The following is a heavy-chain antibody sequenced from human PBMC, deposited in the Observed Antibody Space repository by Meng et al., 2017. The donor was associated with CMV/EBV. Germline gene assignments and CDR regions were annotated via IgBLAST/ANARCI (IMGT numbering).Heavy chain of an antibody. CDR3: AKDGSYRVYYFDY. J-gene: IGHJ4*02. CDR2: IWFDGNNK. Sequence: ASGFTFKNYGMHCVRQAPGKGLEWVAVIWFDGNNKYYADSVKGRFTISRDNTKNTLYLQMNSLRAEDTAVYYCAKDGSYRVYYFDYWGQGTLVTVSS. CDR1: GFTFKNYG. D-gene: IGHD1-26*01. V-gene: IGHV3-33*06.